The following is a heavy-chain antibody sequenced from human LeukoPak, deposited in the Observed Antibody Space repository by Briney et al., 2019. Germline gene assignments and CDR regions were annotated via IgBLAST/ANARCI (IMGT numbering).Heavy chain of an antibody. J-gene: IGHJ4*02. D-gene: IGHD1-7*01. CDR3: ARAPNWNYAQNYYFDY. CDR2: IYHSGST. CDR1: GYSLSSGYY. V-gene: IGHV4-38-2*02. Sequence: PSETLSLTCTVSGYSLSSGYYWGWIRQPPGKGREGIGSIYHSGSTYYNPSLKSRVTISVDTSKNQYSLKLSSVTAADTAVYYCARAPNWNYAQNYYFDYWGQGTLVTVSS.